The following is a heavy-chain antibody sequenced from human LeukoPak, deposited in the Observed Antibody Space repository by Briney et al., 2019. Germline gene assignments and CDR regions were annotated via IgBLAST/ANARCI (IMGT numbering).Heavy chain of an antibody. V-gene: IGHV4-34*01. CDR3: ARRSFSSFVY. J-gene: IGHJ4*02. Sequence: SETLSLTCAVYGGSFSGYYWSWIRQPPGKGLEWIGEINHSGSTNYNPSLKSRVTISVDTSKNQFSLKLSSVTAADTAVYYCARRSFSSFVYWGQGTLVTVSS. CDR2: INHSGST. CDR1: GGSFSGYY.